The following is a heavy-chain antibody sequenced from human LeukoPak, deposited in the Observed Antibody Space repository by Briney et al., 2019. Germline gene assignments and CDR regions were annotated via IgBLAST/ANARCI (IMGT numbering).Heavy chain of an antibody. CDR3: ARDLEVGATRFWEVAFDI. Sequence: SQTLSLTCAISGDSVSSNSAAWNWIRQSPSRGLEWLGRTYYRSKWYNDYAVSVKSRITINPDTSKNQLSLQLNSVTPEDTAVYYCARDLEVGATRFWEVAFDIWGQGTMVTVSS. CDR1: GDSVSSNSAA. D-gene: IGHD1-26*01. CDR2: TYYRSKWYN. J-gene: IGHJ3*02. V-gene: IGHV6-1*01.